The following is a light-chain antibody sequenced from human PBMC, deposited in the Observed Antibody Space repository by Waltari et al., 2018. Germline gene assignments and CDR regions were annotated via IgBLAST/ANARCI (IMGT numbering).Light chain of an antibody. Sequence: DIVMTQSPLSLPVTPGEPASISCKPSQSLLHSNGYNYLDWYLQKPGQSPQLLIFLGSSRASGVPDTFSGSRSGTDFILNISRVEAEDVGLYYCMQALQTPLTFGGGTKVEIK. CDR3: MQALQTPLT. J-gene: IGKJ4*01. CDR2: LGS. CDR1: QSLLHSNGYNY. V-gene: IGKV2-28*01.